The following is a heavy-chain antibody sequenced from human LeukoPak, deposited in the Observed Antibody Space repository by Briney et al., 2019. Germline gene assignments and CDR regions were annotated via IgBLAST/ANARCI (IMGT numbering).Heavy chain of an antibody. Sequence: GGSLRLSCAASGFTFSSYAMHWVRQAPGKGLEWVAVISYDGGNKYYADSVKGRFTISRDNSKNTLYLQMNSLRAEDTAVYYCARPHYYDSSGYVIWGQGTMVTVSS. CDR2: ISYDGGNK. V-gene: IGHV3-30-3*01. D-gene: IGHD3-22*01. CDR1: GFTFSSYA. J-gene: IGHJ3*02. CDR3: ARPHYYDSSGYVI.